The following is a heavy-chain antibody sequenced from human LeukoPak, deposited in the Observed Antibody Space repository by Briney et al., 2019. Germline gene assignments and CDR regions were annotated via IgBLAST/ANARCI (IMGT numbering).Heavy chain of an antibody. J-gene: IGHJ4*02. D-gene: IGHD6-13*01. V-gene: IGHV1-69*05. CDR3: ALLHPGGGYSSSLGGFDY. Sequence: GASVKVSCKASGGTFSSYAISWVRQAPGQGLEWMGGIIPIFGTANYAQKFQGRVTITTDESTSTAYMELSSLRSEDTAVYYCALLHPGGGYSSSLGGFDYWGQGTLVTVSS. CDR2: IIPIFGTA. CDR1: GGTFSSYA.